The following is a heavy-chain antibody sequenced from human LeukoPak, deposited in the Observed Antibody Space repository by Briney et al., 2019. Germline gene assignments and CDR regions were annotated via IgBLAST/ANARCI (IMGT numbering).Heavy chain of an antibody. Sequence: RASVKVSCTASGYTFTGYYMHWVRQAPGQGLEWMGIINPSGGSTSYAQKFQGRVTMTRDTSTSTVYMELSSLRSEDTAVYYCARGIGELLPPDYWGQGTLVTVSS. V-gene: IGHV1-46*01. J-gene: IGHJ4*02. CDR2: INPSGGST. CDR3: ARGIGELLPPDY. D-gene: IGHD3-10*01. CDR1: GYTFTGYY.